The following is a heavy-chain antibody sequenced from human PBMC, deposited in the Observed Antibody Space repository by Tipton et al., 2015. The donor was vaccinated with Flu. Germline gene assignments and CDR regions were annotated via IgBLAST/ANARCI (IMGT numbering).Heavy chain of an antibody. CDR3: GRGEAWFDP. D-gene: IGHD1-26*01. Sequence: QVQLVQSGAEVKKPGASVKVSCRASGYTFTGYGITWVRQAPGQGLEWMGGVTVYNGNINYAQKFQGRVTMTTDTSTSTAYMELRSLTSDDTAVYYCGRGEAWFDPWGQGTLVTVSS. CDR2: VTVYNGNI. CDR1: GYTFTGYG. V-gene: IGHV1-18*01. J-gene: IGHJ5*02.